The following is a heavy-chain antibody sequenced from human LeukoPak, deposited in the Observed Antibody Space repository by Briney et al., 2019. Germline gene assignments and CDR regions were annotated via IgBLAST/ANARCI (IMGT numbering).Heavy chain of an antibody. J-gene: IGHJ4*02. CDR1: GYTFTGYY. CDR2: INPNSGGT. V-gene: IGHV1-2*02. CDR3: ARHVTYYYDSGGYYYGY. Sequence: ASVKVSCKASGYTFTGYYMHWVRQAPGQGLEWMGWINPNSGGTNYAQKFQGRVTMTRDTSISTAYMELSRLRSDDTAVYYCARHVTYYYDSGGYYYGYWGQGTLVTVSS. D-gene: IGHD3-22*01.